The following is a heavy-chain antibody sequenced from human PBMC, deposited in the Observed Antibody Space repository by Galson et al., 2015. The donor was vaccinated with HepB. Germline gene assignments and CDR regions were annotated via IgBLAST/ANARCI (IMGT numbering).Heavy chain of an antibody. CDR1: GYTFTNYA. CDR3: ARGGRRIWGSYRTTSTFDY. V-gene: IGHV7-4-1*02. D-gene: IGHD3-16*02. CDR2: INTNTGNP. Sequence: SVKVSCKASGYTFTNYAMDWVRQAPGQRLEWLGWINTNTGNPTYAQGFTGRFVFPLDTSVSTAYLQISSLKADDTAVYYCARGGRRIWGSYRTTSTFDYWGQGSLVTVSS. J-gene: IGHJ4*02.